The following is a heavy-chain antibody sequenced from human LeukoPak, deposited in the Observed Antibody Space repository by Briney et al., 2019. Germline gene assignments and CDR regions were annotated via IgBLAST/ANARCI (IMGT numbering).Heavy chain of an antibody. CDR2: IYYSGST. J-gene: IGHJ3*02. CDR1: GGSISSSSYY. V-gene: IGHV4-39*01. Sequence: SETLSLTCTVSGGSISSSSYYWGWIRQPPGKGLEWIGSIYYSGSTYYNPSLKSRFTISVDTSKNQFSLKLSSVTAADTAVYYCASPGSSYSSGWYRAFDIWGQGTMVTVSS. D-gene: IGHD6-19*01. CDR3: ASPGSSYSSGWYRAFDI.